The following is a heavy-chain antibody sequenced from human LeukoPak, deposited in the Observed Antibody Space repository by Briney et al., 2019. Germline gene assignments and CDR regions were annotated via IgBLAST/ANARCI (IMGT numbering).Heavy chain of an antibody. CDR1: PFGFSNYG. Sequence: GGSLRLSCAASPFGFSNYGMYWVRQTPDKGLEWVAYIRRDGTYINYLDSVKGRLSISRDNSKTTVWLQMNSLSVEDTALYYCASGVPTRGSLAYWGQGTLVTVSS. D-gene: IGHD1-26*01. V-gene: IGHV3-30*02. J-gene: IGHJ4*02. CDR2: IRRDGTYI. CDR3: ASGVPTRGSLAY.